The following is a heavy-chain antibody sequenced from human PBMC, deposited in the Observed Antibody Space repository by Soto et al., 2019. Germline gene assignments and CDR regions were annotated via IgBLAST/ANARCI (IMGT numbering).Heavy chain of an antibody. Sequence: SETLSLTCAVSGGSISSGGYSWSWIRQPPGKGLEWIGYIYHSGSTNYNPSLKSRVTISVDTSKNQFSLKLSSVTAADTAVYYCARGDVLRYFDWLFRGNWFDPWGQGTLVTVSS. V-gene: IGHV4-30-2*01. CDR3: ARGDVLRYFDWLFRGNWFDP. D-gene: IGHD3-9*01. J-gene: IGHJ5*02. CDR1: GGSISSGGYS. CDR2: IYHSGST.